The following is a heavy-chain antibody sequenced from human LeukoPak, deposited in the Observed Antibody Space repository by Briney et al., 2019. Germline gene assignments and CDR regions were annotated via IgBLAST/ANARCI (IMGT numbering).Heavy chain of an antibody. CDR2: IYYSGST. J-gene: IGHJ4*02. V-gene: IGHV4-59*01. Sequence: SETLSLTCAVSGGPLTGYFWTWIRQPPGKRLEWIGHIYYSGSTNYNPSLKSRVTISVDTSKNQFSLKLSSVTAADTAVYYCASRSSIWSGYQDTLYYFDSWGQGTLVTVSS. D-gene: IGHD3-3*01. CDR3: ASRSSIWSGYQDTLYYFDS. CDR1: GGPLTGYF.